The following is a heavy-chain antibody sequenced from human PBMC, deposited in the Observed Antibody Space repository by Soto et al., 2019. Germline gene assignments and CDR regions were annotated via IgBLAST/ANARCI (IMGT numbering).Heavy chain of an antibody. CDR2: IRSKPKNYAT. J-gene: IGHJ4*02. Sequence: EVHLVESGGGLVQPGGSLKLSCAASGFTFSGSAMHWVRQASGKGLEWVGRIRSKPKNYATAYAASVKGRFTISRDDSKITAYRQMSRPTLAATAVFYCTRLNWIVTTGETYWGPGILVTFSS. D-gene: IGHD3-22*01. V-gene: IGHV3-73*02. CDR3: TRLNWIVTTGETY. CDR1: GFTFSGSA.